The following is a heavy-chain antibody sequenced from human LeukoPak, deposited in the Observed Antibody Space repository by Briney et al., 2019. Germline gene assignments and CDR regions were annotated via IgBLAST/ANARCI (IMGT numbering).Heavy chain of an antibody. CDR2: INSDGSST. D-gene: IGHD3-10*01. V-gene: IGHV3-74*01. J-gene: IGHJ4*02. CDR1: GFTFSSYW. Sequence: PGGSLRLSCAASGFTFSSYWMHWVRQAPGKGLVWVSRINSDGSSTSYADSVKGRFTISRDNAKNTLYLQMNSLRAEDTAVYYCARGVAYYYGAGSLYWGQGTLVTVSS. CDR3: ARGVAYYYGAGSLY.